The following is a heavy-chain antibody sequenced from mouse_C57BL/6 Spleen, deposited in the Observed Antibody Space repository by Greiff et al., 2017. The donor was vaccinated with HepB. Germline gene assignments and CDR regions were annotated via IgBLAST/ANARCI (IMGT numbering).Heavy chain of an antibody. J-gene: IGHJ4*01. Sequence: EVQVVESGGGLVKPGGSLKLSCAASGFTFSDYGMHWVRQAPEKGLEWVAYISSGSSTIYYADTVKGRFTLSRDNAKNTLFLQMTSMRSEDTAMYYCARIYYDYDGGGYAMDYWGQGTSVTVSS. CDR2: ISSGSSTI. D-gene: IGHD2-4*01. CDR1: GFTFSDYG. CDR3: ARIYYDYDGGGYAMDY. V-gene: IGHV5-17*01.